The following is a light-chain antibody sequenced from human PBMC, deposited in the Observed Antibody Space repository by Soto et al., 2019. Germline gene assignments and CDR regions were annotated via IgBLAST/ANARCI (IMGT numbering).Light chain of an antibody. CDR1: QGISSH. V-gene: IGKV1-9*01. CDR2: VAS. CDR3: QQVHSPPLT. Sequence: DIQLTQSPSFVSASVGDTIAITCRASQGISSHLAWYQQSPGKAPKLLIYVASTLQSGVPSRFSGRGSGTEFTLTISSLQPEDFATYYCQQVHSPPLTFGQRTRLEIQ. J-gene: IGKJ5*01.